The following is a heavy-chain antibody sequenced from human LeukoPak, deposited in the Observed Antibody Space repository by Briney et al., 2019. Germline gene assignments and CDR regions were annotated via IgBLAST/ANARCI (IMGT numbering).Heavy chain of an antibody. CDR2: ISGSGSNT. V-gene: IGHV3-23*01. D-gene: IGHD5-18*01. Sequence: GGSLRLSCAASGFTFSSCAMSWVRQAPGKGLEWVSTISGSGSNTYYADSVKGRFTISRDNSRDALYLQMHSLRADDTAVYFCAKTPRGYTYVPDHWGQGTLVTVSS. J-gene: IGHJ5*02. CDR3: AKTPRGYTYVPDH. CDR1: GFTFSSCA.